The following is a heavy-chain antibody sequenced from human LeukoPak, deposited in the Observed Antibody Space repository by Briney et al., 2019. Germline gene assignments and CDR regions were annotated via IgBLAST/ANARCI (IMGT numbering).Heavy chain of an antibody. CDR2: IYSGGST. V-gene: IGHV3-66*01. Sequence: GGSLGLSCAASGFTLSSNYVGWVRQAPGKGLEWVSHIYSGGSTYHVDAVKGRFTISRDTSENMVFLQMNSLRAEDTAVYYCAKGGGFAKYYFDYWGQGTLVTVSS. D-gene: IGHD3-16*01. J-gene: IGHJ4*02. CDR1: GFTLSSNY. CDR3: AKGGGFAKYYFDY.